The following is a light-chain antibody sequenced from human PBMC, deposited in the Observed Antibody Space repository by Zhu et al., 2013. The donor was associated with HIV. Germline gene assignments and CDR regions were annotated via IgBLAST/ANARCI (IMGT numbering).Light chain of an antibody. CDR2: VAS. Sequence: DIQMTQSPSTLSASVGDRVTITCRASQTINNWLAWYQQKPGNAPKLLINVASSLQGGVPSRFSGSGSGTEFSLTINSLQPDDSATYYCQQYDTYPWTFAQGTKVEIQ. J-gene: IGKJ1*01. CDR3: QQYDTYPWT. V-gene: IGKV1-5*01. CDR1: QTINNW.